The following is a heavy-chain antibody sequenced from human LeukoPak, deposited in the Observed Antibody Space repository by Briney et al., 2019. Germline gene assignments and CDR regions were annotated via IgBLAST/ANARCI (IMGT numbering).Heavy chain of an antibody. CDR2: INPNSGGT. CDR1: GYTFTGYY. Sequence: ASVKVSCKASGYTFTGYYMYWVRQAPGQGLEWMGWINPNSGGTNYAQKFQGRVAMTRDTSISTAYMELSRLRSDDTAVYYCARPLSIAVAAPNGWFDPWGQGTLVTVSS. CDR3: ARPLSIAVAAPNGWFDP. D-gene: IGHD6-19*01. J-gene: IGHJ5*02. V-gene: IGHV1-2*02.